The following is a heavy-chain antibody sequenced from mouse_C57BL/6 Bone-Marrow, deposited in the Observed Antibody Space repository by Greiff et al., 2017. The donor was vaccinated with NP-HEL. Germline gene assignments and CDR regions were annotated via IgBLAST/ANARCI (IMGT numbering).Heavy chain of an antibody. CDR2: INYDGSST. CDR3: ARENYFGY. J-gene: IGHJ2*01. V-gene: IGHV5-16*01. Sequence: VQLKESEGGLVQPGSSMKLSCTASGFTFSDYYMAWVRQVPEKGLEWVANINYDGSSTYYLDSLKSRFIISRDNAKNILYLQMSSLKSEDTATYYCARENYFGYWGQGTTLTVSS. CDR1: GFTFSDYY.